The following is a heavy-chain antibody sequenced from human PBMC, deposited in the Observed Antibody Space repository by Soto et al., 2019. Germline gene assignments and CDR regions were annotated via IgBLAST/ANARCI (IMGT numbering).Heavy chain of an antibody. J-gene: IGHJ6*02. CDR3: ARDKGRVQLGGNYYYALDV. D-gene: IGHD1-1*01. Sequence: QVQLEQSGAEVLKPGSSVKLSCKTSGDTFDTFATSWVRQAPGQGLEWMGGIIPIFRTPDYAQKFQGRVTITAAVSTSTAFMELSSLRSEDTAVYYCARDKGRVQLGGNYYYALDVWGQGTTVTVSS. CDR2: IIPIFRTP. V-gene: IGHV1-69*12. CDR1: GDTFDTFA.